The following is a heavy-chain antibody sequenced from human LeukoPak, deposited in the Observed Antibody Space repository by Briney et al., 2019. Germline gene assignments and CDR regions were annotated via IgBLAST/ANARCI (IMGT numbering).Heavy chain of an antibody. CDR1: GYTFTGYY. D-gene: IGHD3-10*01. J-gene: IGHJ4*02. V-gene: IGHV1-2*06. CDR3: ARDTTTIFRITMVRGVTRDY. Sequence: ALVKVSCKASGYTFTGYYMHWVRQAPGQGLEWMGRINPNSGGTNYAQKFQGRVTMTRDTSISTAYMELSRLRSDDTAVYYCARDTTTIFRITMVRGVTRDYWGQGTLVTVSS. CDR2: INPNSGGT.